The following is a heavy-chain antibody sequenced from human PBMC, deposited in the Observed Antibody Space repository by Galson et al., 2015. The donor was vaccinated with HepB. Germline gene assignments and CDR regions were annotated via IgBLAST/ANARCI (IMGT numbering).Heavy chain of an antibody. CDR3: ARVYYYDSSGYYLDY. J-gene: IGHJ4*02. D-gene: IGHD3-22*01. CDR2: IYYSGST. CDR1: GGSISSYY. V-gene: IGHV4-59*01. Sequence: SETLSLTCTVPGGSISSYYWSWIRQPPGKGLEWIGYIYYSGSTNYNPSLKSRVTISVDTSKNQFSLKLSSVTAADTAVYYCARVYYYDSSGYYLDYWGQGTLVTVSS.